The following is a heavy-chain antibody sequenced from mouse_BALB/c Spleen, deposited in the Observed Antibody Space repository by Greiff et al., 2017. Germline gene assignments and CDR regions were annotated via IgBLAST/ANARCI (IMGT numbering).Heavy chain of an antibody. Sequence: QVQLQQSGAELVRPGALVKLSCKASGFNIKDYYMHWVKQRPGQGLEWIGWIYPGSGNTKYNEKFKGKATLTVDTSSSTAYMQLSSLTSEDTAVYFCASDYYGSMMDYWGQGTSVTVYS. J-gene: IGHJ4*01. D-gene: IGHD1-1*01. CDR2: IYPGSGNT. CDR3: ASDYYGSMMDY. V-gene: IGHV1-84*02. CDR1: GFNIKDYY.